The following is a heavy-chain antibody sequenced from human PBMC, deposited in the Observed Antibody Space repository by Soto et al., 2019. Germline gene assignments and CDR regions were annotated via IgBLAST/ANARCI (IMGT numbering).Heavy chain of an antibody. D-gene: IGHD3-16*01. CDR2: INADNGNT. CDR1: GYTFTSYA. J-gene: IGHJ4*02. CDR3: ARGGGPFDY. V-gene: IGHV1-3*01. Sequence: GASVKVSCKTSGYTFTSYAMHWVRQAPGQRLEWMGWINADNGNTKYSQKLQGRVTMTTDTSTSTAYMELRSLRSDDTAVYYCARGGGPFDYWGQGTLVTVSS.